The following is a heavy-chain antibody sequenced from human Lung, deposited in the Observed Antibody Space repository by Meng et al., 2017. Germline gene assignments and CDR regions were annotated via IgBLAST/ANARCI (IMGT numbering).Heavy chain of an antibody. J-gene: IGHJ4*02. CDR2: IKHSGST. V-gene: IGHV4-34*01. Sequence: QVKLTQGGAELLKSSETLSFTCVVSGGSFSDYDWSWIRQPPGKGLEWIAEIKHSGSTNYNPSLESRDTISVDTSQNNLSLKLSSVTAAASAVYYCARGPTTMAHDFDYWGQGTLVTVSS. CDR3: ARGPTTMAHDFDY. D-gene: IGHD4-11*01. CDR1: GGSFSDYD.